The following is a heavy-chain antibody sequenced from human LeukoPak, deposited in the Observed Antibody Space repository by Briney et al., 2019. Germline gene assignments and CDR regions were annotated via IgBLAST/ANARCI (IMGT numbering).Heavy chain of an antibody. V-gene: IGHV4-4*07. CDR3: ARDLTRYYYYMDL. CDR1: GGSISSYY. J-gene: IGHJ6*03. CDR2: IYTSGST. D-gene: IGHD3-16*01. Sequence: PSGTLTLTCTVSGGSISSYYWSWIRQPAGKGLEWIGRIYTSGSTNYNPSLKSRVTMSVDTSKNQFSLKLSSVTAADTAVYYCARDLTRYYYYMDLWGKGTTVTVSS.